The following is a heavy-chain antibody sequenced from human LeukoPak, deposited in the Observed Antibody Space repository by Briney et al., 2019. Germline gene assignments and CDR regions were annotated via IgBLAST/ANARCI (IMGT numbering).Heavy chain of an antibody. CDR3: ARALRTGQGDYVPVL. D-gene: IGHD4-17*01. V-gene: IGHV5-51*01. Sequence: GESLKISCQASGYRFTNYWIGWVRQMPGKGLEWMTIIYPGDSETRYSPSFQGQVTISADKSIGTMYLQWSSLKASDIAMYYCARALRTGQGDYVPVLWGQGTLVIVSS. CDR2: IYPGDSET. J-gene: IGHJ4*02. CDR1: GYRFTNYW.